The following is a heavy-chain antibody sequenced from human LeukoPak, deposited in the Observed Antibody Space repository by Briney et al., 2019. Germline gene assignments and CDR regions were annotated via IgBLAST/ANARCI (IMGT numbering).Heavy chain of an antibody. V-gene: IGHV4-4*07. J-gene: IGHJ6*03. CDR2: IHSSGKT. Sequence: SETLFLTCTVSGGTISSYYWSWIRQPAGKGLEWIGRIHSSGKTNYNPTLKGRVTMSVDTSKKQFSLNLSSLTAADTAEYFCARAESDWKNAYYYYYMDVWGKGTTVTVSS. CDR1: GGTISSYY. CDR3: ARAESDWKNAYYYYYMDV. D-gene: IGHD1/OR15-1a*01.